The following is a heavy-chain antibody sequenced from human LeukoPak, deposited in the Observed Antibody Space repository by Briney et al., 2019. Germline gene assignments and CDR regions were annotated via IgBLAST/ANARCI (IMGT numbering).Heavy chain of an antibody. CDR1: GYTFTSYG. CDR2: ISAYNGNT. CDR3: ARDRAYSGYSSGWYDWFDP. V-gene: IGHV1-18*01. D-gene: IGHD6-19*01. J-gene: IGHJ5*02. Sequence: ASVKVSCKASGYTFTSYGISWVRQAPGQGLEWMGWISAYNGNTNYAQKLQGRVTMTTDTSTSTACMELRSLRSDDTAVYYCARDRAYSGYSSGWYDWFDPWGQGTLVTVSS.